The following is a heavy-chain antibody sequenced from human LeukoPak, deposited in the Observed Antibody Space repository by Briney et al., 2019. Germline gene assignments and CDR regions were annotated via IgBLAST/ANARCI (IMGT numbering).Heavy chain of an antibody. CDR1: GFSVSDYG. Sequence: GGALRLSCSVSGFSVSDYGVHWGRRGPCKGRECCAVRRFGGSIKQYAGSVSGGFTIASDDSKNSLYLQMNFLKSEDKAVYYGARWGGTRQYYFDYWGQGNLVTVSS. J-gene: IGHJ4*02. V-gene: IGHV3-33*01. CDR2: RRFGGSIK. CDR3: ARWGGTRQYYFDY. D-gene: IGHD1-1*01.